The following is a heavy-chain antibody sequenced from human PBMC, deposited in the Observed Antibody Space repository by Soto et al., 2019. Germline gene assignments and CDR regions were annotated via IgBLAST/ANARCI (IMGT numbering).Heavy chain of an antibody. Sequence: GGSLRLSCAASGFTFSSYAMHWVRQAPGKGLEWVAVISYDGSKKYYADSVKGRFTISRDNSKNTLYLQMNSLRAEDTAVYYCARVNVYTLRFLEWSDAFDIWGQGTMVTVSS. D-gene: IGHD3-3*01. CDR3: ARVNVYTLRFLEWSDAFDI. CDR2: ISYDGSKK. V-gene: IGHV3-30-3*01. CDR1: GFTFSSYA. J-gene: IGHJ3*02.